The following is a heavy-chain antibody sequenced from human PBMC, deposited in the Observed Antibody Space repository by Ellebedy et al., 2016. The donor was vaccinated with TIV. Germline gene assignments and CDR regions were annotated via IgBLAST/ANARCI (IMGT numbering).Heavy chain of an antibody. V-gene: IGHV3-13*01. J-gene: IGHJ3*02. CDR3: ARDRRRAFDI. CDR2: IGTAGDT. Sequence: GGSLRLSXAASGFTFSSYDMHWVRQATGKGLEWVSAIGTAGDTYYPGSVKGRFTISRENAKNSLYLQMNSLRAEDTAVYYCARDRRRAFDIWGQGTMFTVSS. CDR1: GFTFSSYD.